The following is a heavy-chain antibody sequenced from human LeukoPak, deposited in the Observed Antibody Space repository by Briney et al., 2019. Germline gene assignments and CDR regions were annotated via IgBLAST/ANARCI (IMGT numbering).Heavy chain of an antibody. CDR2: IYYSGST. Sequence: PSETLSLTCTVSGGSISSYYWSWIRQPPRKGLEWIGYIYYSGSTNYNPSLKSRVTIAVDTSKNQFSLKLSSVTAADTAVYYCARQSSLRGMDVWGQETTVTVSS. V-gene: IGHV4-59*08. D-gene: IGHD6-13*01. CDR3: ARQSSLRGMDV. J-gene: IGHJ6*02. CDR1: GGSISSYY.